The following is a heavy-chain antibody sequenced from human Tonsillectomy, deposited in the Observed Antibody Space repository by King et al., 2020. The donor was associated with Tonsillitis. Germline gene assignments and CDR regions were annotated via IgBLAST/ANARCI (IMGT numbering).Heavy chain of an antibody. D-gene: IGHD4-17*01. Sequence: VQLVESGGGLVQPGGSLRLSCVASGFIFSSNAMSWVRQAPGKGLEWGSGISGSGGTIYYADFVKGRVTISRDNSKNTLFVQMNSLRAADTAGYYCAKGGMTTVTTKAFDVWGQGTMVTVSS. CDR3: AKGGMTTVTTKAFDV. CDR2: ISGSGGTI. V-gene: IGHV3-23*04. CDR1: GFIFSSNA. J-gene: IGHJ3*01.